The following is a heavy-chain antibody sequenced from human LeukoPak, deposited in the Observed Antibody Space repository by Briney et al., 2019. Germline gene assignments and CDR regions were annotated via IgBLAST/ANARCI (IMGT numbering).Heavy chain of an antibody. CDR3: ARDGDYYDSSGYYSSEYFQH. CDR2: IKQDGSEK. D-gene: IGHD3-22*01. CDR1: GFTFSSYE. J-gene: IGHJ1*01. V-gene: IGHV3-7*01. Sequence: GGSLRLSCAASGFTFSSYEMNWVRQAPGKGLEWVANIKQDGSEKYYVDSVKGRFTISRDNAKNSLYLQMNSLRAEDTAVYYCARDGDYYDSSGYYSSEYFQHWGQGTLVTVSS.